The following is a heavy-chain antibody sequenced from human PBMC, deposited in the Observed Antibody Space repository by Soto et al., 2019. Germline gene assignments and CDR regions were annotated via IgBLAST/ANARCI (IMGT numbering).Heavy chain of an antibody. Sequence: SETLSLNCTVSGVSIRSGGYYSRWSRQHPGKGLEWIGYIYYSGSTYYNPSLKSRVTISVDTSKNQFSLKLSSVTAADTAVYYCARVVLRSPLYYYYGMDVWGQGTTVT. CDR2: IYYSGST. J-gene: IGHJ6*02. CDR3: ARVVLRSPLYYYYGMDV. V-gene: IGHV4-31*03. CDR1: GVSIRSGGYY. D-gene: IGHD5-12*01.